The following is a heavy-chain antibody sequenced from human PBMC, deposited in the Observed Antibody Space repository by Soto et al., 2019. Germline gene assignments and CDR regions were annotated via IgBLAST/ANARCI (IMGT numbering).Heavy chain of an antibody. D-gene: IGHD6-19*01. CDR3: ARGIEGWYQGRYYYGMDV. CDR1: GGSVSSGSYY. V-gene: IGHV4-61*01. CDR2: IYYSGST. Sequence: QVQLQESGPGLVKPSETLSLTCTASGGSVSSGSYYWSWIRQPPGKGLEWIGYIYYSGSTNYNPSLKRRVTVSVDTSKNQFSLKLSSVTAADTAVYSCARGIEGWYQGRYYYGMDVWGQGTTVTVSS. J-gene: IGHJ6*02.